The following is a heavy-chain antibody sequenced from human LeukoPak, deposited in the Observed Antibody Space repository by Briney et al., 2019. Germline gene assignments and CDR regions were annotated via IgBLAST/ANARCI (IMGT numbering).Heavy chain of an antibody. D-gene: IGHD5-18*01. V-gene: IGHV4-38-2*02. J-gene: IGHJ6*03. CDR2: IYYSGST. CDR1: GYSISSGYY. Sequence: SETLSLTCTVSGYSISSGYYWGWIRQPPGKGLEWIGYIYYSGSTNYNPSLKSRVTISVDTSKNQFSLKLSSVTAADTAVYYCARTTERGYTYDYFYYYYMDVWGKGTTVTISS. CDR3: ARTTERGYTYDYFYYYYMDV.